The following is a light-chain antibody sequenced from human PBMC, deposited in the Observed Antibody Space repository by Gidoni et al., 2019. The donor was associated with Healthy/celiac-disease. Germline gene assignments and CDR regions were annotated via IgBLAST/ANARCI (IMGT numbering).Light chain of an antibody. V-gene: IGKV1-9*01. J-gene: IGKJ2*01. CDR3: LQLSSYLPHT. Sequence: DIQLTQSPSFLSASVGDRVTITCRASQGISSYLAWYQQKPGKAPKLLIYAASTLQSGVPSRFSGSGSGTEFTLTISSLQPEDFATYYCLQLSSYLPHTFGQGTKLEIK. CDR1: QGISSY. CDR2: AAS.